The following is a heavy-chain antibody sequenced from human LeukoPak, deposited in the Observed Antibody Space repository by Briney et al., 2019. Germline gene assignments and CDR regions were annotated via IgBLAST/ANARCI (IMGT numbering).Heavy chain of an antibody. CDR3: ARFGFYYDIDV. J-gene: IGHJ6*02. D-gene: IGHD3-16*01. CDR2: IHYSGKT. V-gene: IGHV4-59*01. Sequence: SETLSLTCTVSGGSISGYYWTWTRQPPGKGLEWIGQIHYSGKTDYNPSLRSRITISVDTSKNQMFLKPSSVTAADTAVYYCARFGFYYDIDVWGQGTTVTVSS. CDR1: GGSISGYY.